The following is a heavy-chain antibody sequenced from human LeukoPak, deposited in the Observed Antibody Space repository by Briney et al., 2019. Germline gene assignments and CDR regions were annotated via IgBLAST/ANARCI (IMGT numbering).Heavy chain of an antibody. CDR3: ARDLRGCSGGSCYP. J-gene: IGHJ5*02. CDR1: GGSISSSNYY. D-gene: IGHD2-15*01. V-gene: IGHV4-39*07. CDR2: IYYSGST. Sequence: SETLSLTCTVSGGSISSSNYYWGWVRQPPGKGLEWIGSIYYSGSTYYNPSLKSRVTISVDTSKSQFSLKVSSVTAADTAVYYCARDLRGCSGGSCYPWGRGTLVTVSS.